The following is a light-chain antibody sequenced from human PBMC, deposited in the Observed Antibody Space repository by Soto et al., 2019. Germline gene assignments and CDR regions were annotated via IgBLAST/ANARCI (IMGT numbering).Light chain of an antibody. CDR3: QPRSNWPIT. CDR1: HTISSSY. CDR2: GSS. V-gene: IGKV3D-20*02. J-gene: IGKJ5*01. Sequence: EIVLTQAPGTLSLSPGERATLSCRASHTISSSYLAWYQQKPGQAPRLLMYGSSNRATGIPARFSGSGSGTDFTLTISSLEPEDFAVYYCQPRSNWPITFGQGTRLEIK.